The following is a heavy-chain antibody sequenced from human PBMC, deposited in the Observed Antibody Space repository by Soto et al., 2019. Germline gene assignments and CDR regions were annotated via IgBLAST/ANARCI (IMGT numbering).Heavy chain of an antibody. CDR3: ARDWRTTVVTPGPQD. J-gene: IGHJ4*02. Sequence: PSETLSLTCTVSGGSISSGDYYWSWIRQPPGKGLEWIGYIYYSGSTYYNPSLKSRVTISVDTSKNQFSLKLSSVTAADTAVYYCARDWRTTVVTPGPQDWGQGTLVTVSS. CDR1: GGSISSGDYY. CDR2: IYYSGST. V-gene: IGHV4-30-4*01. D-gene: IGHD4-17*01.